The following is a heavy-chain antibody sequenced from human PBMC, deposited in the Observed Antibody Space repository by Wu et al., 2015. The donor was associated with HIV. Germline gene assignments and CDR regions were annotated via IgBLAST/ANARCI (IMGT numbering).Heavy chain of an antibody. V-gene: IGHV1-69*05. CDR1: GGSFRNYG. CDR3: AREGGYFLSSSLDS. Sequence: QLVQSGAEVKKAGSSVKVSCKASGGSFRNYGISWVRQAPGQGLEWMGGIIGISGMEIYAQKFQDRVTITTDESSSTAYMDLNSLKSDDTAVYYCAREGGYFLSSSLDSWGLGTLVTVSS. CDR2: IIGISGME. D-gene: IGHD6-13*01. J-gene: IGHJ4*02.